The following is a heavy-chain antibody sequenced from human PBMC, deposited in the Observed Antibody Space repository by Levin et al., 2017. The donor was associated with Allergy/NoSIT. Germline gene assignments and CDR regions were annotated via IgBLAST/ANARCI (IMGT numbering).Heavy chain of an antibody. D-gene: IGHD3-10*01. CDR1: GDSINNYY. CDR3: ARHDSHASGSYPFDY. V-gene: IGHV4-59*08. J-gene: IGHJ4*02. CDR2: IYYTGRT. Sequence: SGGSLRLSCTVSGDSINNYYWSWIRQPLGKGLEWIAYIYYTGRTSYNPSLTSRVTLSLDTSKNQFSLNLRSVSAADTALYFCARHDSHASGSYPFDYWGQGILVTVSS.